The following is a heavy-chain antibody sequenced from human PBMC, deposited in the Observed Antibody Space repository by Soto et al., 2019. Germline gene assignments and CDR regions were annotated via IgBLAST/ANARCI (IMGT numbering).Heavy chain of an antibody. Sequence: SETLSLTCAVYGGSFSGDYWSWIRQPPGKGLEWIGEINHSGSTNYNPSLKSRVTISVDTSKNQFSLKLSSVTAADTAVYYCARGRGPEYSSSWYSARTYYYYYYMDVWSKGTTVTVSS. D-gene: IGHD6-13*01. CDR3: ARGRGPEYSSSWYSARTYYYYYYMDV. CDR2: INHSGST. CDR1: GGSFSGDY. V-gene: IGHV4-34*01. J-gene: IGHJ6*03.